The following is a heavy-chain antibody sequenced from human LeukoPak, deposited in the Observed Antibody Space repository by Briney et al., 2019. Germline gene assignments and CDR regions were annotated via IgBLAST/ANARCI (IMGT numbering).Heavy chain of an antibody. CDR1: EFTFSSYA. CDR3: ARVSTYSAIDY. J-gene: IGHJ4*02. Sequence: PGGSLRLSCATSEFTFSSYAMQWVRQAPGKGLEWVSGISASGGSTYYADSVKGRFTISRDNSKNTLYLQMNSLRAEDTAVYYCARVSTYSAIDYWGQGTLVTVSS. V-gene: IGHV3-23*01. D-gene: IGHD1-26*01. CDR2: ISASGGST.